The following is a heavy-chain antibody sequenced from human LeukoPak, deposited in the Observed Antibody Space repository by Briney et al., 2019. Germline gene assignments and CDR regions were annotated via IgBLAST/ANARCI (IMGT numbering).Heavy chain of an antibody. CDR3: AKDQTPTVAYYYYYGMDV. J-gene: IGHJ6*02. Sequence: PGGSLRLSCAASGFTFSSYAMSWVRQAPGKGLGWVSAISGSGGSTYYADSVKGRFTISRDNSKNTLYLQMNSLRAEDTAVYYCAKDQTPTVAYYYYYGMDVWGQGTTVTVSS. CDR2: ISGSGGST. CDR1: GFTFSSYA. D-gene: IGHD6-19*01. V-gene: IGHV3-23*01.